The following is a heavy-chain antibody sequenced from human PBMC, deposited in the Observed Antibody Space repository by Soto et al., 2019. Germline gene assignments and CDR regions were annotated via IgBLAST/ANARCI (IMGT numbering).Heavy chain of an antibody. CDR2: INHIGST. D-gene: IGHD2-8*02. Sequence: QVQLQQWGAGLLKPSETLSLTCAVYGGSFSGYYWTWIRQPPWTGLEWIGEINHIGSTTYNPSLKSRVTISVDPSKNPFSLKLTSVTAADTAVYYCARDKITGLFDYWGQGTLVTVSS. V-gene: IGHV4-34*01. CDR1: GGSFSGYY. J-gene: IGHJ4*02. CDR3: ARDKITGLFDY.